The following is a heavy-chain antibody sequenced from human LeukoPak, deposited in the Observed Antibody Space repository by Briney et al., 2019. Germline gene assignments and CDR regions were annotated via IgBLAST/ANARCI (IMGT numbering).Heavy chain of an antibody. Sequence: SETLSLTCIVSGGSISSSRFYWGWIRQPPGEGLEWIGTIYYSGSTYYNPSLKSRVTISADTSRNQFSLNLSSVTAADTGVYYCARHVSSDLRIVVVTSDWYFDRRGRGTLVTVSS. D-gene: IGHD2-21*02. V-gene: IGHV4-39*01. CDR1: GGSISSSRFY. J-gene: IGHJ2*01. CDR2: IYYSGST. CDR3: ARHVSSDLRIVVVTSDWYFDR.